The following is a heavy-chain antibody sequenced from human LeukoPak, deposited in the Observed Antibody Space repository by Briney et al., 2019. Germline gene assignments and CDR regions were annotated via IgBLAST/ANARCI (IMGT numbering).Heavy chain of an antibody. D-gene: IGHD2-21*01. V-gene: IGHV3-11*04. CDR3: ATCLVVVSSFDY. CDR1: GFTFSDYY. Sequence: KPGGSLRLSCAASGFTFSDYYMSWIRQAPGKGLEWVSYISSSGSTIYYADSVKGRFTISRDNSKNTLYLQMNSLRAEDTAVYYCATCLVVVSSFDYWGQGTLVTVSS. J-gene: IGHJ4*02. CDR2: ISSSGSTI.